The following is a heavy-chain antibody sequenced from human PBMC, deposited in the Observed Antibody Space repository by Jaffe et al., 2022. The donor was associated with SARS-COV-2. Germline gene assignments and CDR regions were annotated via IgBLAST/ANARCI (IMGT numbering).Heavy chain of an antibody. D-gene: IGHD1-7*01. J-gene: IGHJ5*02. V-gene: IGHV1-69*01. CDR2: IIPIFGTA. Sequence: QVQLVQSGAEVKKPGSSVKVSCKASGGTFSSYAISWVRQAPGQGLEWMGGIIPIFGTANYAQKFQGRVTITADESTSTAYMELSSLRSEDTAVYYCARGPRNWNYGGNMRWFDPWGQGTLVTVSS. CDR3: ARGPRNWNYGGNMRWFDP. CDR1: GGTFSSYA.